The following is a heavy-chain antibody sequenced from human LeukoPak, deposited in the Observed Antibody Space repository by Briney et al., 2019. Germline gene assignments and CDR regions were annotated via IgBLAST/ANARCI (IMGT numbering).Heavy chain of an antibody. J-gene: IGHJ3*02. CDR2: ISSSGSTI. CDR1: GFTFSSYE. Sequence: GGSLRLSCAASGFTFSSYEMNWVRQAPGKGLEWVSYISSSGSTIYYADSVKGRFTISRDNAKNSLYLQMNSLRAEDTAVYYCATGDIVVVPAAGYTAFDIWGQGTMVTVSS. CDR3: ATGDIVVVPAAGYTAFDI. D-gene: IGHD2-2*01. V-gene: IGHV3-48*03.